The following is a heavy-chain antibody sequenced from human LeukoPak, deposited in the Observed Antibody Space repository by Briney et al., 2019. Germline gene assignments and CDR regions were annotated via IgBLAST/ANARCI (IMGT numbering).Heavy chain of an antibody. D-gene: IGHD2-2*02. Sequence: GGSLSLSCAASGFTFDDYAMHWVRQAPGKGLEWVSLISGDGGSTYYADSVKGRFTISRDNAKNSLYLQMNRLRAEDTAVYYCARDPGYCSSTSCYISKEGFDYWGQGTLVTVSS. V-gene: IGHV3-43*02. J-gene: IGHJ4*02. CDR3: ARDPGYCSSTSCYISKEGFDY. CDR1: GFTFDDYA. CDR2: ISGDGGST.